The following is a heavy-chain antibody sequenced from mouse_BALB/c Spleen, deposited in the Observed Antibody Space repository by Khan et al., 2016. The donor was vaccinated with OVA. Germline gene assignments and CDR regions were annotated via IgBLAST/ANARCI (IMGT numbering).Heavy chain of an antibody. Sequence: EVQLQESGPGLVKPSQSLSLTCTVTGYSITSNYAWNWIRQFPGNKLEWMGYISYSGRTSYIPSPKSRISITRDTSKNQFFLQLNSVTTEDTATYYCASGNYYGYAMDYWGQGTSVTVSS. CDR3: ASGNYYGYAMDY. J-gene: IGHJ4*01. CDR1: GYSITSNYA. D-gene: IGHD1-1*01. V-gene: IGHV3-2*02. CDR2: ISYSGRT.